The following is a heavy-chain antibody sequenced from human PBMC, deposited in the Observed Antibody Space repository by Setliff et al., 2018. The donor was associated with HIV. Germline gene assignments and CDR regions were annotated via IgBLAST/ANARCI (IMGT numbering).Heavy chain of an antibody. J-gene: IGHJ4*02. V-gene: IGHV4-38-2*01. Sequence: SETLSLTCAVSGYSISSGYYWGWIRQPPGKGLEWIGSIYHSGSTYYNPSLKSRVTISVDTSKNQFSLKLSSVTAADTAVYYCARLTEYYDSSEDLDYWGKGTLVTVSS. CDR1: GYSISSGYY. D-gene: IGHD3-22*01. CDR3: ARLTEYYDSSEDLDY. CDR2: IYHSGST.